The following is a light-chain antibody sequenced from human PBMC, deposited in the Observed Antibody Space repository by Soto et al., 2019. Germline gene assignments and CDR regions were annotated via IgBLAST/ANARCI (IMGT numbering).Light chain of an antibody. CDR3: EQLFDSPIT. Sequence: RASQVISTSLAWYQVKPGKAPKLLIYAASTLESGVPSRFSAIVSGTGFSLTITILQPEDFAPYYSEQLFDSPITVGQGTRLEI. V-gene: IGKV1-9*01. CDR2: AAS. J-gene: IGKJ5*01. CDR1: QVISTS.